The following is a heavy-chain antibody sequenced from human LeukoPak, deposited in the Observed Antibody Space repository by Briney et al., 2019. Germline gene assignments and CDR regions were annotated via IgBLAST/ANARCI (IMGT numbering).Heavy chain of an antibody. CDR2: IKQDGSEK. CDR1: GFTFSSYA. J-gene: IGHJ5*02. V-gene: IGHV3-7*01. CDR3: AKEFDL. Sequence: HPGGSLRLSCAASGFTFSSYAMSWVRQAPGKGLEWVANIKQDGSEKYYVDSVKGRFTISRDNAKNSLYLQMSSLRAEDTAVYYCAKEFDLWAREPWSPSPQ.